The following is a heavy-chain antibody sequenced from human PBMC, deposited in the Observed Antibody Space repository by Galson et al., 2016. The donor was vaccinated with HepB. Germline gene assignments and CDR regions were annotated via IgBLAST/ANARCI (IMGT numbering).Heavy chain of an antibody. J-gene: IGHJ4*02. CDR3: ARALIDFRGEDY. D-gene: IGHD3-16*01. Sequence: SLRLSCAASGSTFSSYWMHWVRQVPGKGLVWVSRIDTDGSSTTYADSVRGRFTISRDNAKNTVYLEMNSLRAEDTAVYFCARALIDFRGEDYWGQGTLVSVSS. V-gene: IGHV3-74*01. CDR2: IDTDGSST. CDR1: GSTFSSYW.